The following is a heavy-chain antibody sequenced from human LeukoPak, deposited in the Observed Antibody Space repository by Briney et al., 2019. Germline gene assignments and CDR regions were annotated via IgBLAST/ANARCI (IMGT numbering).Heavy chain of an antibody. CDR1: GYTFTSYD. CDR3: AKDISPRGSSGWYYFDY. D-gene: IGHD6-19*01. V-gene: IGHV1-8*01. J-gene: IGHJ4*02. Sequence: ASVKVSCKASGYTFTSYDINWVRQATGQGLEWMGWMNPNSGTAGYAQNFQGRVTITGDTSMSTAYMELSSLRSEDTALYYCAKDISPRGSSGWYYFDYWGQGTLVTVSS. CDR2: MNPNSGTA.